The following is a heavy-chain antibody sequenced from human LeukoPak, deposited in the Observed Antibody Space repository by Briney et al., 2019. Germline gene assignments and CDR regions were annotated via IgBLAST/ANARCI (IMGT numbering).Heavy chain of an antibody. D-gene: IGHD3-10*01. CDR3: ARDLRGTMVRGVMGNWFDP. CDR1: GGSISSGSYY. CDR2: IYTSGST. J-gene: IGHJ5*02. V-gene: IGHV4-61*02. Sequence: SETLSLTCTVSGGSISSGSYYWSWIRQPAGKGLEWIGRIYTSGSTNYNPSLKSRVTISVDTSKNQFSLKLSSVTAADTAVYYCARDLRGTMVRGVMGNWFDPWGQGTLVTVSS.